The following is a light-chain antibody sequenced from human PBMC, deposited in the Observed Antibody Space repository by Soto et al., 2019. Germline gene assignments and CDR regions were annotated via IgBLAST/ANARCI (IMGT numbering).Light chain of an antibody. CDR2: AAS. CDR3: QQYYSYPRT. Sequence: IRMTQSPSSLSASTGDRVTITCRASQGISSYLAWYQQKPGKAPKLLIYAASTLQSGVPSRFSGSGSGTDFTLTISCLQSEDFATYYCQQYYSYPRTFGQGTKLEIK. J-gene: IGKJ2*01. V-gene: IGKV1-8*01. CDR1: QGISSY.